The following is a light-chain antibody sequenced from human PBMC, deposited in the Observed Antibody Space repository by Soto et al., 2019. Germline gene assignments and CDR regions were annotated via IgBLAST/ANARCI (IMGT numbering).Light chain of an antibody. Sequence: DIQMTQSPSTLSASVGDRVTITCRASQTISNWLAWYQQRPGRAPNLLIHDASTLESGVPSRFSGSGSVTEFTLAISSLQPDDFATYYCQQYYTLYTFGQGTKVDIK. V-gene: IGKV1-5*01. CDR1: QTISNW. CDR2: DAS. CDR3: QQYYTLYT. J-gene: IGKJ2*01.